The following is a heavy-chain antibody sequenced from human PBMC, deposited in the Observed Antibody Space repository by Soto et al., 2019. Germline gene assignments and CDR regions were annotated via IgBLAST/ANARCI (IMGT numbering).Heavy chain of an antibody. Sequence: ASVKVSCKASGYTFTSYAMHWVRQAPGQRLEWMGWINADNGNTKYAQKFQGRVTMTTDTSTSTAYMELRSLRSDDTAVYYCARILYSSSWYSFDYWGQGTLVTVSS. D-gene: IGHD6-13*01. J-gene: IGHJ4*02. CDR3: ARILYSSSWYSFDY. CDR1: GYTFTSYA. V-gene: IGHV1-3*01. CDR2: INADNGNT.